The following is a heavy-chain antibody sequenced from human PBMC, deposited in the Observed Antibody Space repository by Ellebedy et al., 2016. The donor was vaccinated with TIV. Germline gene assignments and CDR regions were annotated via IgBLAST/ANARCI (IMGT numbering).Heavy chain of an antibody. D-gene: IGHD4-17*01. CDR1: GYTFTSYG. Sequence: AASVKVSCKASGYTFTSYGISWVRQAPGQGLEWMGWISAYNGNTNYAQKLQGRVTMTTDTSTSTAYMELRSLRSDDTAVYYCARRDGDYQEYWYFDLWGRGTLVTVSS. J-gene: IGHJ2*01. CDR3: ARRDGDYQEYWYFDL. CDR2: ISAYNGNT. V-gene: IGHV1-18*01.